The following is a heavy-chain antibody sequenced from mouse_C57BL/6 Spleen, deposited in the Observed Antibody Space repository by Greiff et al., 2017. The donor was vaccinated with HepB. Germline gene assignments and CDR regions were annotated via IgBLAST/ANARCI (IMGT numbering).Heavy chain of an antibody. CDR3: ARRNLWSFDY. CDR1: GFTFSDYY. J-gene: IGHJ2*01. V-gene: IGHV5-16*02. CDR2: INYDGSST. D-gene: IGHD1-1*02. Sequence: DVHLVESEGGLVQPGSSMKLSCTASGFTFSDYYMAWVRQVPEKGLEWVANINYDGSSTYYLDSLKSRFIISRDNAKNILYLQMSSLKSEDTATYYCARRNLWSFDYWGQGTTLTVSS.